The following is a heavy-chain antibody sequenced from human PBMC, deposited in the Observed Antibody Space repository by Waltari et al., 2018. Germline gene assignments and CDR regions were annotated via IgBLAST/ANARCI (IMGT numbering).Heavy chain of an antibody. Sequence: QVQLQESGPGLVKPSEPLSLTCTVSGGSVSSGSSSWRWVRQPPGNGLGWIGYIHYSRSSNNNPSDTSRGTISVDTSKDKVSVKLGYESAGDRAVYYCERDQKHYGMDVWGQGTTVTVSS. J-gene: IGHJ6*02. V-gene: IGHV4-61*01. CDR3: ERDQKHYGMDV. CDR1: GGSVSSGSSS. CDR2: IHYSRSS.